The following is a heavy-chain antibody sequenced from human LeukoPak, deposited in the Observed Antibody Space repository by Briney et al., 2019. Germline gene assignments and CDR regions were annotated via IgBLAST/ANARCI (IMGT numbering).Heavy chain of an antibody. V-gene: IGHV4-34*01. D-gene: IGHD4-17*01. Sequence: SETLSLTCAVYGGSFSGYYWSWIRQPPGKGLEWIGEINHSGSTNYNPSLKSRVTISVDTSKNQFSLKLSSVTAADTAVYYCARGVGDGDYGDYWGQGTLVTVSS. CDR3: ARGVGDGDYGDY. CDR2: INHSGST. J-gene: IGHJ4*02. CDR1: GGSFSGYY.